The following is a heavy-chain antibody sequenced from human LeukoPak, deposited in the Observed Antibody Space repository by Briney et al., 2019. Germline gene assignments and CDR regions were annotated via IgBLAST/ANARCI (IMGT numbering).Heavy chain of an antibody. J-gene: IGHJ5*02. CDR2: TYNRSKWYN. D-gene: IGHD6-13*01. Sequence: SQTLSLTCAISGDTVSSNSAAWDWIRQSPSGGLEWLVRTYNRSKWYNDYAVSVKSRITINPDTSKNQFSLQLNSVTPEDTAVYYCARDAQWLSISWSRVLYNWFDPWGQGTLVTVS. CDR1: GDTVSSNSAA. V-gene: IGHV6-1*01. CDR3: ARDAQWLSISWSRVLYNWFDP.